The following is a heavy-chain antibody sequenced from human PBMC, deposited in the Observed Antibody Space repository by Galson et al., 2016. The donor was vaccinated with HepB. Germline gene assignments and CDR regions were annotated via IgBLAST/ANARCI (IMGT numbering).Heavy chain of an antibody. J-gene: IGHJ4*02. V-gene: IGHV4-38-2*02. Sequence: SETLSLTCSVSGYSVSKSDYWAWIRQPPGKGLEWIGSIYHSGSTYHNPSLKSRVTISIDRSKNQFSVKLNSVTAADTAVYYCARVPLSMIRGDYFDHWGQGTLVTVSS. CDR3: ARVPLSMIRGDYFDH. D-gene: IGHD3-10*01. CDR1: GYSVSKSDY. CDR2: IYHSGST.